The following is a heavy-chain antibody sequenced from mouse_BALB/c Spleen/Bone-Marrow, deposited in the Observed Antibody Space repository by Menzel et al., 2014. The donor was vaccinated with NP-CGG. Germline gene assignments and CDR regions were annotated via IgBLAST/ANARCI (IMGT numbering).Heavy chain of an antibody. CDR3: TRGDYPYFPMDY. D-gene: IGHD2-4*01. Sequence: LQQSGSELVRPGASVKLSCKASGYTFTSYWMHWVKQRPGQGLEWIGNIYPGSGSTNYDEKFKNEATLTVDTSSSAAYMQLRSLTSEDSAAYYCTRGDYPYFPMDYWGQGTSVTVSS. CDR1: GYTFTSYW. V-gene: IGHV1S22*01. J-gene: IGHJ4*01. CDR2: IYPGSGST.